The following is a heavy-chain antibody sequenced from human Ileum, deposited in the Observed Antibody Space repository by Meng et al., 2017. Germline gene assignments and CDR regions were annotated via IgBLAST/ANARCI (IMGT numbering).Heavy chain of an antibody. D-gene: IGHD3-10*01. J-gene: IGHJ5*02. CDR2: INHSEST. CDR1: GGSCSGYY. Sequence: LRQGGAGGLGPSETLSLASASYGGSCSGYYWSGIRQPPGKGLEWIGEINHSESTNYNPSLKSRVTISVDTSKNQFSLKLSSVTAADTAVYYCARGRGLIWFGEWFDPWGQGTLVTVSS. CDR3: ARGRGLIWFGEWFDP. V-gene: IGHV4-34*02.